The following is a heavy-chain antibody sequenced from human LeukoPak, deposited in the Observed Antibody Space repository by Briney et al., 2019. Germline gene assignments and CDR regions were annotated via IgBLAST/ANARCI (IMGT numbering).Heavy chain of an antibody. V-gene: IGHV4-34*01. D-gene: IGHD5-18*01. CDR2: INHSGST. Sequence: SETLSLTCAVYGGSLSGYYWSWIRQPPGKGLEWIGEINHSGSTNYNPSLKSRVTISVDTSKNQFSLKLSSVTAADTAVYYCAREKMRRYSYGYAHWGQGTLVTVSS. CDR1: GGSLSGYY. J-gene: IGHJ4*02. CDR3: AREKMRRYSYGYAH.